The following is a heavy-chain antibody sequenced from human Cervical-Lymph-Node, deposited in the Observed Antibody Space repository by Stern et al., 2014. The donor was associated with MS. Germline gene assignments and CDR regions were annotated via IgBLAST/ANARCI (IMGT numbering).Heavy chain of an antibody. D-gene: IGHD6-6*01. J-gene: IGHJ5*02. V-gene: IGHV1-2*02. CDR3: TRALRIADRPSPGGHWFDP. CDR2: INPKSGGT. CDR1: GYIFTDYY. Sequence: MQLVESGADVEKPGASVKVSCKASGYIFTDYYLHWVRQAPGQGLEWMGRINPKSGGTSYAQSFQGRVTLTRDTSITTAYMDLSRLTSDDTAVYYCTRALRIADRPSPGGHWFDPWGQGTLVIVSS.